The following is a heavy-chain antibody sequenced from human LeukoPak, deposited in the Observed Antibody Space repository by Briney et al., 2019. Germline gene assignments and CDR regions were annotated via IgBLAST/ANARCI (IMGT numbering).Heavy chain of an antibody. D-gene: IGHD3-16*02. J-gene: IGHJ4*02. CDR2: IKQDGSEK. Sequence: GGSLRLSCATSGFTFSNYWMSWVRQAPGKGLEWVANIKQDGSEKYYLDSVKGRFTISRDNAKNSLYLQMNSLRAEDTAVYYCARDSSPGYYDYVWGTYPRYWGQGTLVTVSS. CDR1: GFTFSNYW. CDR3: ARDSSPGYYDYVWGTYPRY. V-gene: IGHV3-7*05.